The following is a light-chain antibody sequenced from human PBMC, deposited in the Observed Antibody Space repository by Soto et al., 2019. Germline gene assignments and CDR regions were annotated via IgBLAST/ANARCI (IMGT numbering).Light chain of an antibody. J-gene: IGKJ3*01. CDR3: QQSYTAPFT. CDR2: EAS. V-gene: IGKV1-39*01. Sequence: DIQMTQSPSSLSASVGDRVTITCRASQNINTYSNWYQQKPGKAPKLLIFEASSLQRGVPSRFSGSGSRTDFTLTISSLQPEHFATYYCQQSYTAPFTFGPGTKVDIK. CDR1: QNINTY.